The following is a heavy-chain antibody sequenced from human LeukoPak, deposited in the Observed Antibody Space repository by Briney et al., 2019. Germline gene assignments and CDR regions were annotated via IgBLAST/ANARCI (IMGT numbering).Heavy chain of an antibody. J-gene: IGHJ4*02. CDR2: IYTSGST. D-gene: IGHD1-26*01. Sequence: SQTLSLTCTVSGGSISSGSYYWRWIRQPAGKGLEWIGRIYTSGSTNYNPSLKSRVTISVDTSKNQFSLKLGSVTAADTAVYYCARSSPVGATFYFDYWGQGTLVTVSS. CDR3: ARSSPVGATFYFDY. V-gene: IGHV4-61*02. CDR1: GGSISSGSYY.